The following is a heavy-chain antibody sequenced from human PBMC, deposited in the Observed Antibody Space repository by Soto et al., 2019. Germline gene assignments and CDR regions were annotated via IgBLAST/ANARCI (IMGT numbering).Heavy chain of an antibody. Sequence: QVQLVESGGGVVQPGRSLRLSCAASGFSFSTYGMHWVRQAPGKGLEWVAVIWYDGSNKKYADSVKGRFTISRDNSENTLNLQMNSLRAEDTAGYYCARGVSGSFDALDIWGQGTMVTVSS. J-gene: IGHJ3*02. V-gene: IGHV3-33*01. CDR2: IWYDGSNK. CDR1: GFSFSTYG. CDR3: ARGVSGSFDALDI. D-gene: IGHD1-26*01.